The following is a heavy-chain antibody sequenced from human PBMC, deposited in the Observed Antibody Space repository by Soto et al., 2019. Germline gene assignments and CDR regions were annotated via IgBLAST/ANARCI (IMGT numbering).Heavy chain of an antibody. CDR2: IYYSGST. J-gene: IGHJ5*01. V-gene: IGHV4-34*11. CDR3: EKDRYGGYIFDS. D-gene: IGHD5-12*01. CDR1: GGSFSGYY. Sequence: SETLSLTCAVYGGSFSGYYWSWIRQPPGKGLEWIGYIYYSGSTNYNPSLKSRVTISVDTSKNQFSLKLTSVTAADTAVYYCEKDRYGGYIFDSWGQGTLVTVSS.